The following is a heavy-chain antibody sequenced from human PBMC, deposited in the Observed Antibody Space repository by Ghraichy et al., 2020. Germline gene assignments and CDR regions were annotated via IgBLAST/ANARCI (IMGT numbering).Heavy chain of an antibody. Sequence: GGSLRLSCAASGFTVSDNYLSWVRQAPGKGLEWVSIMYSGGNTFYADSVEGRFTISRDNSKNTLYLQLNSLRVEDTAVYYCGRGIVDPIWGQGTLVTVSS. CDR3: GRGIVDPI. CDR2: MYSGGNT. J-gene: IGHJ4*02. CDR1: GFTVSDNY. D-gene: IGHD5-12*01. V-gene: IGHV3-66*01.